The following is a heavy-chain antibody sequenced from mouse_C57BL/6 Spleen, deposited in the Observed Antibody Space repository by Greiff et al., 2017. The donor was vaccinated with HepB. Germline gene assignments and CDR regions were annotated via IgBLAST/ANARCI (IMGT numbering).Heavy chain of an antibody. J-gene: IGHJ3*01. V-gene: IGHV1-52*01. D-gene: IGHD2-5*01. Sequence: QVQLQQPGAELVRPGSSVKLSCKASGYTFTSYWMHWVKQRPIQGLEWIGNIDPSDSETHYNQKFKDKATLTVDKSSSTAYMQLSSLTSEDSAVYYCARGGSNPWFAYWGQGTLVTVSA. CDR2: IDPSDSET. CDR1: GYTFTSYW. CDR3: ARGGSNPWFAY.